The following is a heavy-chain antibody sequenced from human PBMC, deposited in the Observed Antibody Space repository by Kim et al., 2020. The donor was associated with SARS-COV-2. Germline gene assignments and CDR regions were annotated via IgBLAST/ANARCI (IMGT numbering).Heavy chain of an antibody. D-gene: IGHD3-9*01. CDR1: GGSISSYY. Sequence: SETLSLTCTVSGGSISSYYWSWIRQPPGKGLEWIGYIYYSGSTNYNPSLKSRVTISVDTSKNQFSLKLSSVTAAYTAVYYCARERIYDILTGYPSNWFDPWGQGTLVTVSS. J-gene: IGHJ5*02. CDR2: IYYSGST. CDR3: ARERIYDILTGYPSNWFDP. V-gene: IGHV4-59*01.